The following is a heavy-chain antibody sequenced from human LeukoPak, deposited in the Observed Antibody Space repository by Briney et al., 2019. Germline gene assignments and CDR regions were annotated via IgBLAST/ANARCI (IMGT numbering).Heavy chain of an antibody. CDR3: AKVLGMIVVTDAFDI. V-gene: IGHV3-23*01. J-gene: IGHJ3*02. CDR2: ISGSGGST. CDR1: GFTFSSYA. D-gene: IGHD3-22*01. Sequence: TGGSLRLSCAASGFTFSSYAMSWVRQAPGKGLEWVSAISGSGGSTYYADSVKGRFTISRDNSKNTLYLQMNSLRAEDTAVYYCAKVLGMIVVTDAFDIWGQGTMVTVSS.